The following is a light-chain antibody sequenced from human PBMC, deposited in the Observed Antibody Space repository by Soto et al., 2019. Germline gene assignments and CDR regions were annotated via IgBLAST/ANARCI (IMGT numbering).Light chain of an antibody. J-gene: IGKJ1*01. CDR3: QQYVSSPPT. V-gene: IGKV3-20*01. Sequence: EIVLTQSPGTQSLSPGERATLSCTASQSVSSNFLAWYQQKPGQAPRLLIYGASSRATGIPDRFSGSGSGTDFTLTISRLEPEDFAVYYCQQYVSSPPTFGQGTKVGIK. CDR2: GAS. CDR1: QSVSSNF.